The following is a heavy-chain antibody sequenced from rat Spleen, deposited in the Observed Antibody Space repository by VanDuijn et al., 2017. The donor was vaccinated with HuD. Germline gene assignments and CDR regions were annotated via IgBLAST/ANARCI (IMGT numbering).Heavy chain of an antibody. CDR3: ARLYYYVMDA. V-gene: IGHV5-25*01. CDR1: GFTFSNYD. D-gene: IGHD1-2*01. CDR2: ISTSGGST. J-gene: IGHJ4*01. Sequence: EVQLVESGGGLVQPGRSLKLSCAASGFTFSNYDMAWVRQAPTKGLEWVASISTSGGSTYYRDSVKGRFTVSRDNAKSTLYLQMDSLRYEDTATYYCARLYYYVMDAWGQGASVTVSS.